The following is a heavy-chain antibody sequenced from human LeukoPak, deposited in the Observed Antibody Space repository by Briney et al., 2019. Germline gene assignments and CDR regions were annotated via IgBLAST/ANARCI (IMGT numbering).Heavy chain of an antibody. CDR3: ARGGRYSSSWNWLDP. CDR1: GGTFSSYA. CDR2: IIPIFGTA. V-gene: IGHV1-69*13. J-gene: IGHJ5*02. D-gene: IGHD6-6*01. Sequence: SVTVSCKASGGTFSSYAISWVRQAPGQGLEWMGGIIPIFGTANYAQKFQGRVTITADESTSTAYMELSSLRSEDTAVYYCARGGRYSSSWNWLDPWGQGTLVTVSS.